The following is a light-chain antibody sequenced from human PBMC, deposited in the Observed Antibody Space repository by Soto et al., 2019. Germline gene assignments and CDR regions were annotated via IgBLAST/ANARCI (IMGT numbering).Light chain of an antibody. CDR3: QQRSNWPQIT. CDR2: DAS. CDR1: QSVSKY. V-gene: IGKV3-11*01. J-gene: IGKJ4*01. Sequence: EIVLTQSPATLYLSPGERATLSCRASQSVSKYLAWYQQKPGQAPRLLIHDASNRATGIPARFSGSGSGTDFTLTISSLEPEDFGVHYCQQRSNWPQITFGGRTKVEIK.